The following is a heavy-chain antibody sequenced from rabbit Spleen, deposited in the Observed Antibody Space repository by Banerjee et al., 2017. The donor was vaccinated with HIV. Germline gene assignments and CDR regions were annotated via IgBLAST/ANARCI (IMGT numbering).Heavy chain of an antibody. J-gene: IGHJ4*01. D-gene: IGHD4-2*01. CDR2: IYAGSSGTI. Sequence: QEQLVESGGGLVQPGGSLKLSCTASGFSLSSSYWICWVRQAPGKGLEWIACIYAGSSGTIYYASWAKGRFTISKTSSTTVTLQMTSLTAADTATYFCARDLAGGIGWNFSLWGPGTLSPS. CDR1: GFSLSSSYW. V-gene: IGHV1S45*01. CDR3: ARDLAGGIGWNFSL.